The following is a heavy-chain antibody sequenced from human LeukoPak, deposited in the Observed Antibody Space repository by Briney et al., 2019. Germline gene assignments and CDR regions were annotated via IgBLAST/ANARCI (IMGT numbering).Heavy chain of an antibody. D-gene: IGHD5-24*01. V-gene: IGHV3-53*01. Sequence: GGSLRLSCTVSGFTVSSNSMSWVRQAPGKGLEWVSFIYSDNTHYSDSVKGRFTISRDNSKNTLYLQMNSLKTEDTAVYYCTRDRYNWDYWGQGTLVTVSS. J-gene: IGHJ4*02. CDR1: GFTVSSNS. CDR2: IYSDNT. CDR3: TRDRYNWDY.